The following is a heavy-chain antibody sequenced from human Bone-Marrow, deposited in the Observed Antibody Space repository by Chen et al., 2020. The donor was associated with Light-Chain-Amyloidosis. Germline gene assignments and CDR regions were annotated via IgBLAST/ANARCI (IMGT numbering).Heavy chain of an antibody. Sequence: QVQLQESGPGLVKPSETLSLTCTVPGGSISSYYWSWIRQPAGKGLEWIGRIYTSGSTNYNPSLKSRVTMSVGTSKNQFSLKLSSVTAADTAVYYCARQLGYCSSTSCYTHFDYWGQGTLVTVSS. CDR3: ARQLGYCSSTSCYTHFDY. V-gene: IGHV4-4*07. D-gene: IGHD2-2*02. CDR1: GGSISSYY. CDR2: IYTSGST. J-gene: IGHJ4*02.